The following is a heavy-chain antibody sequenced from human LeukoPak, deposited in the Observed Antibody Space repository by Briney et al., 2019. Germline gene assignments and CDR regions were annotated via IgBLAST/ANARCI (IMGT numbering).Heavy chain of an antibody. CDR3: AKSIYDILTGYPH. Sequence: GSLRPSCAASGFTFSSYAMDWVRQAPGKGLEWVPGISGSGGSTSYGDSVKGRFTISRDNSKNTLFLQMNSLRAEDTAVYYCAKSIYDILTGYPHWGQGTLVTVSS. V-gene: IGHV3-23*01. CDR2: ISGSGGST. D-gene: IGHD3-9*01. CDR1: GFTFSSYA. J-gene: IGHJ4*02.